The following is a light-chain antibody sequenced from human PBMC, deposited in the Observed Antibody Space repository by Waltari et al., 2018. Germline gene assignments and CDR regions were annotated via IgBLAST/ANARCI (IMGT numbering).Light chain of an antibody. Sequence: SCRASQSIGRSVVWYQQRPGQAPRLLIYDISRRVTGIPDRFSGSGYGTDFSLTISRLEPEDFAVYYCQKYERLPATFGQGTTVEIK. CDR3: QKYERLPAT. J-gene: IGKJ1*01. V-gene: IGKV3-20*01. CDR2: DIS. CDR1: QSIGRS.